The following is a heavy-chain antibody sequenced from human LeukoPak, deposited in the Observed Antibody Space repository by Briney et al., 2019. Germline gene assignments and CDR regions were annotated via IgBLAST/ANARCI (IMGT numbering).Heavy chain of an antibody. CDR3: AKSHTLYSSGWYTSSWYFQH. CDR2: ISGSGGST. Sequence: PGGSLRLSCAASGFTFSSYAMSWVRQAPGKGLEWVSAISGSGGSTYYADSVKGRFTISRDNSKNTLYLQMNSLRAEDTAVYYCAKSHTLYSSGWYTSSWYFQHWGQGTLVTVSS. J-gene: IGHJ1*01. V-gene: IGHV3-23*01. CDR1: GFTFSSYA. D-gene: IGHD6-19*01.